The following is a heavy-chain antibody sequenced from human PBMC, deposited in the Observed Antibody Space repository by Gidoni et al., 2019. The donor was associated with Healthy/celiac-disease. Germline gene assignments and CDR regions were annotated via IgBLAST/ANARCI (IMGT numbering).Heavy chain of an antibody. CDR1: GFTFSSYE. V-gene: IGHV3-48*03. D-gene: IGHD6-19*01. J-gene: IGHJ4*02. CDR3: ARGRGTVADEY. Sequence: VESGGGLVQPGGSLRLSCAASGFTFSSYEMNWVRQAPGKGLEWVSYISSSGSTIYYADSVKGRFTISRDNAKNSLYLQMNSLRAEDTAVYYCARGRGTVADEYWGQGTLVTVSS. CDR2: ISSSGSTI.